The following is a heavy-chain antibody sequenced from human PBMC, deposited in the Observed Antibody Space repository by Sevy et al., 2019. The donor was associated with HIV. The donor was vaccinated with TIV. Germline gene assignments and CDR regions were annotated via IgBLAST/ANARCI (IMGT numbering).Heavy chain of an antibody. Sequence: ASVKVSCKASGYTFTGYYMHWVRQAPGQGLEWMGWINPNSGGTNYAQKFQGRVTMTRDTSISTDYMERSRLRSDDTAVYYWAVDIVATRQYYFDYWGQGTLVTVSS. D-gene: IGHD5-12*01. V-gene: IGHV1-2*02. CDR3: AVDIVATRQYYFDY. CDR2: INPNSGGT. J-gene: IGHJ4*02. CDR1: GYTFTGYY.